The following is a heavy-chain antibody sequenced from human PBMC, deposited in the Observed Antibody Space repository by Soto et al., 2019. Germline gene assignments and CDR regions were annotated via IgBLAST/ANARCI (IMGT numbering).Heavy chain of an antibody. J-gene: IGHJ2*01. V-gene: IGHV3-9*01. Sequence: EVQLVESGGGLVQPGRSLRLSCAASGFTFDDYAMHWVRQAPGKGLEWVSGISWNSGSIGYADSVKGRFTISRDNAKNSLYLQMNSLRAEDTALYYCAKDRVYCSGGSCRYFDLWGRGTLVTVSS. CDR1: GFTFDDYA. CDR3: AKDRVYCSGGSCRYFDL. D-gene: IGHD2-15*01. CDR2: ISWNSGSI.